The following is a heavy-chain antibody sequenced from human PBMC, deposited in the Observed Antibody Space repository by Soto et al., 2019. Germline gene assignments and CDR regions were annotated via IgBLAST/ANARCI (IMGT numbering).Heavy chain of an antibody. CDR1: GFTFITFG. CDR2: ISGSGSNI. CDR3: ARGHGMDV. J-gene: IGHJ6*02. Sequence: GGSLRLSCAASGFTFITFGMSWVRQAAGKGLEWVSFISGSGSNIYYADSVKGRFTISRDNARNSLFLQMNSLRAEDTAVFYCARGHGMDVWGQGTTVTVSS. V-gene: IGHV3-21*01.